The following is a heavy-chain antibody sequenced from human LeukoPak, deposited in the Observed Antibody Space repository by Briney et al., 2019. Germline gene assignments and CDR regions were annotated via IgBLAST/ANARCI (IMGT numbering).Heavy chain of an antibody. Sequence: GGSLRLSCAASGFTFSSYAMSWVRQAPGKGLEWVSAISGSGGSTYYADSVKGRFTISRDNSKNTLYLQMNSLRAENTAVYYCAKGEYSYGSYFDYWGQGTLVTVSS. CDR3: AKGEYSYGSYFDY. D-gene: IGHD5-18*01. CDR1: GFTFSSYA. V-gene: IGHV3-23*01. J-gene: IGHJ4*02. CDR2: ISGSGGST.